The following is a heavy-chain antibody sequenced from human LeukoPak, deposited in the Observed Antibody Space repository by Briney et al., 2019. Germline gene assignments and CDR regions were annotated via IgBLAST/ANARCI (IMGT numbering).Heavy chain of an antibody. V-gene: IGHV3-53*01. CDR2: IHTSGDT. CDR3: IVFGDSNH. D-gene: IGHD4-17*01. J-gene: IGHJ5*02. CDR1: GLTGSHNY. Sequence: RSGGSLRLSCAASGLTGSHNYMSWVRQAPGKGLEWVSAIHTSGDTCYADSVKGRFTISRDTSKNTLYLQINSLRVEDTAVYYCIVFGDSNHWGQGTLVTVSS.